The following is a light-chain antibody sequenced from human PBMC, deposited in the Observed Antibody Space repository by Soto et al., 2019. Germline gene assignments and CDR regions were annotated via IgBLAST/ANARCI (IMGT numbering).Light chain of an antibody. Sequence: QSALTQPASVSGSPGQSITIPCTGTSSDVGGHNFVSWYQHHPGKAPKLMIYDVNNRPSGVSDRFSGSKSGNTASLTISGLQAEDEADYFCSSYTSITTFYVFGTGTKLTVL. J-gene: IGLJ1*01. CDR2: DVN. CDR1: SSDVGGHNF. CDR3: SSYTSITTFYV. V-gene: IGLV2-14*03.